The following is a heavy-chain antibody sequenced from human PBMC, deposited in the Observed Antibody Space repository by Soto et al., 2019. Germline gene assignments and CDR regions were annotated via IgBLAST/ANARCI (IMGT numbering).Heavy chain of an antibody. D-gene: IGHD6-6*01. J-gene: IGHJ6*02. Sequence: QVQLQESGPGLVKPSETLSLTCSISGASITSYYWSWVRQSAGEGLQWIGRVYAGGATNYNPSLKSRVTISGDTSKNQFSLKLTSVTAADTAVYYCARSSGGDFFYYGMDVWGHGTTVTVSS. CDR3: ARSSGGDFFYYGMDV. V-gene: IGHV4-4*07. CDR1: GASITSYY. CDR2: VYAGGAT.